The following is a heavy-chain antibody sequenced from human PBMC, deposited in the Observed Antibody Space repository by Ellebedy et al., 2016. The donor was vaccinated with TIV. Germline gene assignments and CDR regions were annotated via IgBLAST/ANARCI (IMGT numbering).Heavy chain of an antibody. CDR3: ATDVSRGSYYRMGGYYFDY. D-gene: IGHD1-26*01. J-gene: IGHJ4*02. CDR2: FDPEDGET. CDR1: GYTLTELS. Sequence: ASVKVSCXVSGYTLTELSMHWVRQAPGKGLEWMGGFDPEDGETIYAQKFQGRVTMTEDTSTDTAYMELSSLRSEDTAVYYCATDVSRGSYYRMGGYYFDYWGQGTLVTVSS. V-gene: IGHV1-24*01.